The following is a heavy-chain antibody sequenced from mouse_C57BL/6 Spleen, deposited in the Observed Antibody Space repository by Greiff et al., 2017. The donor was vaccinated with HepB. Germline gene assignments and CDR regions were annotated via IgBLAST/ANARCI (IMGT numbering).Heavy chain of an antibody. Sequence: EVKLQESGAELVRPGASVKLSCTASGFNIKDDYMHWVKQRPEQGLEWIGWIDPENGDTEYASKFQGKATITADTSSNTAYLQLSSLTSEDTAVYYCTTPFTTVVARYFDVWGTGTTVTVSS. J-gene: IGHJ1*03. V-gene: IGHV14-4*01. D-gene: IGHD1-1*01. CDR1: GFNIKDDY. CDR3: TTPFTTVVARYFDV. CDR2: IDPENGDT.